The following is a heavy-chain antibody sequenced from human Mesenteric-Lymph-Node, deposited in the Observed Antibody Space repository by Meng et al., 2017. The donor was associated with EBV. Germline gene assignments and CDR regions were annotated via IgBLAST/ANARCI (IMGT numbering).Heavy chain of an antibody. D-gene: IGHD3-10*01. V-gene: IGHV4-34*01. J-gene: IGHJ4*02. CDR3: AGHVGRGGDY. CDR1: GGSFSDYY. CDR2: INHSGNT. Sequence: QVQLRQGGAGLLKPSETLSLPCAVDGGSFSDYYWSWIRQPPGKGLEWIGEINHSGNTHNNPSLKSRVSMSVDTSKNQFSLKLDSVTAADTAMYYCAGHVGRGGDYWDQGALVTVSS.